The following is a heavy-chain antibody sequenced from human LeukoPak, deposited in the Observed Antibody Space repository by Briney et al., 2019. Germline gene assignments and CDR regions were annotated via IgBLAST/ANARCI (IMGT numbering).Heavy chain of an antibody. CDR1: GGTFSSYA. CDR3: VWGGGDFDWLLFDY. V-gene: IGHV1-69*13. Sequence: ASVKVSCEASGGTFSSYAISWVRQAPGQGLEWMGGIIPIFGTANYAQKFQGRVTITADESASTAYMELSSLRSEDTAVYYCVWGGGDFDWLLFDYWGQGTLVTVSS. CDR2: IIPIFGTA. J-gene: IGHJ4*02. D-gene: IGHD3-9*01.